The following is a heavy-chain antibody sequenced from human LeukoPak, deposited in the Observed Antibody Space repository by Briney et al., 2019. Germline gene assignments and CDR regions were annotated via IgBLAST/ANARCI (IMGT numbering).Heavy chain of an antibody. Sequence: PGRSLRLSCAASGFTFDDYGMSWVRQAPGKGLEWVSSIKWNGGSTGYADSVKGRFTISRDNAKNSLYLQMNSLRAEDTALYYCARDGGDCSGDSCYVDYWGQGTLVTVSS. V-gene: IGHV3-20*04. D-gene: IGHD2-15*01. CDR2: IKWNGGST. CDR3: ARDGGDCSGDSCYVDY. J-gene: IGHJ4*02. CDR1: GFTFDDYG.